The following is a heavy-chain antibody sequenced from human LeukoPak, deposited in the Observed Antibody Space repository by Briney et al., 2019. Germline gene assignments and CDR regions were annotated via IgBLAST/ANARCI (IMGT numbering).Heavy chain of an antibody. CDR1: GYTFTSYG. J-gene: IGHJ6*03. CDR3: ARVADIVATIGSGYYYYYYMDV. V-gene: IGHV1-18*01. D-gene: IGHD5-12*01. CDR2: ISAYNGNT. Sequence: GASVKVSCKASGYTFTSYGISWVRQAPGQGLEWMGWISAYNGNTNYAQKLQGRVTMTTDTSTSTVYMELRSLRSDDTAVYYCARVADIVATIGSGYYYYYYMDVWGKGTTVTISS.